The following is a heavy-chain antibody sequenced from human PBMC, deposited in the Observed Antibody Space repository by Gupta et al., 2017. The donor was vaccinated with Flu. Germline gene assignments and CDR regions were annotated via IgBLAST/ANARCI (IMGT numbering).Heavy chain of an antibody. CDR2: ISSDGSNI. CDR3: AKDGPRVHYYYGMDV. Sequence: QVQLVESGGGVVPLGTSLSLSCAASGFSFRLYGIPWVRQAPGKGLEWVAVISSDGSNIYYADSVKGRFTISRDNSKNTLYLQMNSLRADDTALYYCAKDGPRVHYYYGMDVWGQGTTVTVSS. V-gene: IGHV3-30*18. J-gene: IGHJ6*02. D-gene: IGHD6-6*01. CDR1: GFSFRLYG.